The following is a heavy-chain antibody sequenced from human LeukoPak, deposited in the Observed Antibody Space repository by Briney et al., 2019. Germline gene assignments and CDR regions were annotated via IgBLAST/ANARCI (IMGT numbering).Heavy chain of an antibody. V-gene: IGHV1-8*01. J-gene: IGHJ4*02. CDR2: TNPNSGNT. D-gene: IGHD3-10*01. CDR3: ARGDLLWFGELLPFDY. Sequence: ASVKVSCXASGYTFTSYDINWVRQATGQGLEWMGWTNPNSGNTGYAQKFQGRVTMTRNTSISTAYMELSSLRSEDTAVYYCARGDLLWFGELLPFDYWGQGTLVTVSS. CDR1: GYTFTSYD.